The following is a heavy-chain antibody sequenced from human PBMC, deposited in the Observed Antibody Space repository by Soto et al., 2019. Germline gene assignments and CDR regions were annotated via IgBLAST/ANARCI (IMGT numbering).Heavy chain of an antibody. Sequence: QVQLVQSGTEVQKPGSSVKLSCKTSGGTFTNYDISWVRQAPGQGLEWMGGIIPLFSSPHYSLKFKGRVTLNAGEVSAGLRLTPSCLWLDDRPMFLCAMTLAICGGNCYPPNFDTCGQG. CDR2: IIPLFSSP. J-gene: IGHJ4*02. CDR1: GGTFTNYD. CDR3: AMTLAICGGNCYPPNFDT. V-gene: IGHV1-69*01. D-gene: IGHD2-21*02.